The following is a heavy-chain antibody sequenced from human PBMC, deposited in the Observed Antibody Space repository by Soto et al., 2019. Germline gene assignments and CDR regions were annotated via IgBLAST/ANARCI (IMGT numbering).Heavy chain of an antibody. CDR2: IFSTDEK. D-gene: IGHD3-22*01. CDR3: ARXLKTYYYDSSGGGYFDY. CDR1: GFSLSNARMG. Sequence: GPTLVNPTETPTLTCTASGFSLSNARMGVSWIRQPPGKALEWLAHIFSTDEKSYSTSPKSRLTISKDTSKSQVVLTMTNMDPVDTATYYCARXLKTYYYDSSGGGYFDYWGQGTLVTVSS. V-gene: IGHV2-26*01. J-gene: IGHJ4*02.